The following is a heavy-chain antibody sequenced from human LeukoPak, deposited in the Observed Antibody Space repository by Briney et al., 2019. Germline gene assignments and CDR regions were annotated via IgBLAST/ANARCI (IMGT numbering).Heavy chain of an antibody. CDR3: ARGIVVVVAATPYYYGMDV. CDR2: IYTSGRT. CDR1: GGSISSYY. V-gene: IGHV4-4*07. D-gene: IGHD2-15*01. J-gene: IGHJ6*02. Sequence: SETLSLTCSGAGGSISSYYWSWIRQPAGKGLEWIGRIYTSGRTNYNPSLKSRVTMFVDTSKNQFSLTLSSVAAADTAVYYCARGIVVVVAATPYYYGMDVWGQGTTVTVSS.